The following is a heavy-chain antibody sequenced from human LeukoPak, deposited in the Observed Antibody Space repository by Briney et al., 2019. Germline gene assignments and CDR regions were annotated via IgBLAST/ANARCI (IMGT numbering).Heavy chain of an antibody. CDR3: ARLRGLVMWY. CDR2: IKQDGSEQ. D-gene: IGHD3/OR15-3a*01. V-gene: IGHV3-7*01. Sequence: GGPLRLSCAASELTFSSNWMSWVRKAPGKGLKWVANIKQDGSEQYYVGSVKGRFTIPRDNAKNSLYLQMNSLRAEDTAVYYSARLRGLVMWYWGQGTLVTASS. CDR1: ELTFSSNW. J-gene: IGHJ4*02.